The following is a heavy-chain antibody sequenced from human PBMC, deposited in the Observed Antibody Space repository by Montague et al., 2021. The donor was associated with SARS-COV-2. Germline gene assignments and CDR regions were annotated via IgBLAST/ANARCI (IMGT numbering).Heavy chain of an antibody. Sequence: TLSLTCTVSGGSISTGSYYWSWIRQPAGKGLEWIGRFYTTGXTXYXXXXKXRVTISVDTSKNQFSLELSSVTAADTAVYYCATGYDCSSTGCSSRYYYMDVWGKGTTVTVAS. CDR3: ATGYDCSSTGCSSRYYYMDV. D-gene: IGHD2-2*01. CDR1: GGSISTGSYY. CDR2: FYTTGXT. V-gene: IGHV4-61*02. J-gene: IGHJ6*03.